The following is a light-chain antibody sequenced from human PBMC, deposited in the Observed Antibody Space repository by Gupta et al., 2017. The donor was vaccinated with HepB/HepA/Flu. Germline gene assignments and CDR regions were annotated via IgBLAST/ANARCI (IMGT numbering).Light chain of an antibody. V-gene: IGKV1-5*03. CDR3: QQYNTYAWT. Sequence: DIQMTQSPSTLSASVGDRVTITCRASQSISNLLAWYQQKPGKAPNLLIYKASSLESGVPSRFSGSRSGTEFTLTISSLQPDDFATYYCQQYNTYAWTYGPGTKVEIK. CDR2: KAS. J-gene: IGKJ1*01. CDR1: QSISNL.